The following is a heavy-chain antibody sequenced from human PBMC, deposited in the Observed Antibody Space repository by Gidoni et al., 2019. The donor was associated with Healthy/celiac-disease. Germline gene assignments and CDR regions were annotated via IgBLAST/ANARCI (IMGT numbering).Heavy chain of an antibody. CDR2: ISSSSSYI. J-gene: IGHJ4*02. D-gene: IGHD3-16*01. V-gene: IGHV3-21*01. CDR1: RFTFSSYS. Sequence: EVQLVESGGGLVTPGGSLRLSCAASRFTFSSYSMNWVRQAPGKGLEWVSSISSSSSYIYYADSVKGRCTISRDNAKNSLYLQMNSLRAEDTAVYYCARKGGGIRYYFDYWGKGTLVTVSS. CDR3: ARKGGGIRYYFDY.